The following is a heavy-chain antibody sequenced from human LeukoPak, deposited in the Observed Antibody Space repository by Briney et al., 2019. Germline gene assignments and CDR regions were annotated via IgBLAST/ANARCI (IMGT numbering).Heavy chain of an antibody. CDR2: MNPDSGDT. D-gene: IGHD2-21*01. CDR1: GCTLTNYD. CDR3: ARGSVAMLF. V-gene: IGHV1-8*01. J-gene: IGHJ4*02. Sequence: ASVKVSCKASGCTLTNYDINWVRQAAGQGLEWMGWMNPDSGDTDYAQKFQGRVTMTRDTSISTAYMELSSLGSEDTAIYYCARGSVAMLFWGQGTPVTVSS.